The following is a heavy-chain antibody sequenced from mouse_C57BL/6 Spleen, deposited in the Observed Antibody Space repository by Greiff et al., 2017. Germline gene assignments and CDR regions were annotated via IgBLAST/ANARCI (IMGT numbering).Heavy chain of an antibody. V-gene: IGHV1-26*01. CDR2: INPNNGGT. D-gene: IGHD2-4*01. CDR3: AREIYYDYGLDY. CDR1: GYTFTDYY. Sequence: EVQLQQSGPELVKPGASVKISCKASGYTFTDYYMNWVKQSHGKSLEWIGDINPNNGGTSYNQKFKGKATLTVDKSSSTAYMELRSLTSEDSAVYYCAREIYYDYGLDYWGQGTTLTVSS. J-gene: IGHJ2*01.